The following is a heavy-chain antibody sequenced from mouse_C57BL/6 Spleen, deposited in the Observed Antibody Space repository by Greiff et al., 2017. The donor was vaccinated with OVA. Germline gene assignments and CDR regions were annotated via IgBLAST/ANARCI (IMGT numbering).Heavy chain of an antibody. D-gene: IGHD2-1*01. Sequence: VQLVESGAELVKPGASVKISCKASGYAFSSYWMNWVKQRPGKGLEWIGQIYPGDGDTNYNGKFKGKATLTADKSSSTAYMQLSSLTSEDSAVYFCARFGNFAYWGQGTLVTVSA. J-gene: IGHJ3*01. V-gene: IGHV1-80*01. CDR3: ARFGNFAY. CDR2: IYPGDGDT. CDR1: GYAFSSYW.